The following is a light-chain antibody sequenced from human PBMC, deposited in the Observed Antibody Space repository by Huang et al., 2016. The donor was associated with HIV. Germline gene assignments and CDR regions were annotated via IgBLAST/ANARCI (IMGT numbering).Light chain of an antibody. J-gene: IGKJ1*01. CDR3: QQYNNWLA. Sequence: EIVMTQSPATLSVSPGERATLSCRASQTVNSTLAWYQHKPGQAPRLLIYGASTKATGVPARISGSGSGTKFTLTISSLQSEDFAVYYCQQYNNWLAFGQGTKVEIK. CDR1: QTVNST. CDR2: GAS. V-gene: IGKV3-15*01.